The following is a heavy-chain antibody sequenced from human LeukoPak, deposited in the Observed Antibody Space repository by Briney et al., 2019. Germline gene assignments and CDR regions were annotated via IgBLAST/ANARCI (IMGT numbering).Heavy chain of an antibody. Sequence: SETLSLTCTVSGGSISSSSYYWGWIRQPPGKGLEWIGGIYYSGSTYYNPSLKSRVTISVDTSKNQFSLKLSSVTAADTAVYYCARPYGAAGLDWGQGTLVTVSS. CDR3: ARPYGAAGLD. CDR2: IYYSGST. J-gene: IGHJ4*02. D-gene: IGHD4-17*01. V-gene: IGHV4-39*01. CDR1: GGSISSSSYY.